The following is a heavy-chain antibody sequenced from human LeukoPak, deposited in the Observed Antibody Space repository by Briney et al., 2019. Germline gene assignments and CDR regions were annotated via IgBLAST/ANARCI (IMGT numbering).Heavy chain of an antibody. CDR2: IIPIFGTT. Sequence: SVKVSCKASGATFSSYAISWVRKAPGQGLEWMGVIIPIFGTTNYAQKFQGRVTNTTDASTSTSYMELSSLRSEDTAVYYCARDGPCSSSSRVVGPRTSGGGGFDYWGQGTLISVSS. V-gene: IGHV1-69*05. CDR1: GATFSSYA. J-gene: IGHJ4*02. D-gene: IGHD6-6*01. CDR3: ARDGPCSSSSRVVGPRTSGGGGFDY.